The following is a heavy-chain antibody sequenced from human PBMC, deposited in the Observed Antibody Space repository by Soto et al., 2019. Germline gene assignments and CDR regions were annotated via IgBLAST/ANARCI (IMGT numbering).Heavy chain of an antibody. CDR1: GGSVSSGSYY. CDR2: IYYSGST. D-gene: IGHD6-13*01. J-gene: IGHJ5*02. CDR3: ARARRSSSWPRSNWFDP. Sequence: SETLSLTCTVSGGSVSSGSYYWSWTRQPPGKGLEWIGYIYYSGSTNYNPSLKSRVTISVDTSKNQFSLKLSSVTAADTAVYYCARARRSSSWPRSNWFDPWGQGTLVTVS. V-gene: IGHV4-61*01.